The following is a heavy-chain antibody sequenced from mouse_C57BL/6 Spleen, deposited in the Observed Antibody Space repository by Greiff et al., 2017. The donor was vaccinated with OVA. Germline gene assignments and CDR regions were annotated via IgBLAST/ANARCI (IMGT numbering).Heavy chain of an antibody. V-gene: IGHV1-53*01. CDR1: GYTFTSYW. CDR3: ACNPHYYAMDY. Sequence: QVHVKQPGTELVKPGASVKLSCKASGYTFTSYWMHWVKQRPGQGLEWIGNINPSNGGTNYNEKFKSKATLTVDKSSSTAYMQLSSLTSEDSAVYYCACNPHYYAMDYWGQGTSVTVSS. J-gene: IGHJ4*01. CDR2: INPSNGGT. D-gene: IGHD6-1*01.